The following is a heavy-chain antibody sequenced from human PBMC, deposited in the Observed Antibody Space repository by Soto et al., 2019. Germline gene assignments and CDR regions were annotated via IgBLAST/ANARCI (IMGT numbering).Heavy chain of an antibody. Sequence: QVQLVQSGAEVKKPGSSVKVSCKASGGTFSSYAISWVRQAPGQGLEWMGGIIPIFGTTNYAEKFQGRVTITAEESTSTAYMEPSSLRSEATAGYYCASHQLGPSYYYGMDVWGQGTTVTVSS. CDR2: IIPIFGTT. V-gene: IGHV1-69*12. D-gene: IGHD6-6*01. CDR3: ASHQLGPSYYYGMDV. CDR1: GGTFSSYA. J-gene: IGHJ6*02.